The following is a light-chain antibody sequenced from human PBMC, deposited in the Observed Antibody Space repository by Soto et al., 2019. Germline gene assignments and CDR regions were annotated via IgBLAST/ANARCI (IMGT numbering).Light chain of an antibody. CDR1: QGISSY. CDR3: QQYYRYCRT. J-gene: IGKJ1*01. Sequence: AIRMTQSPSSLSASTGDRVTITCRASQGISSYLAWYQQKPGKAPKLLIYAASTLQSGVPSRFSGSGSGTDFPLTISCLQSADFATCYWQQYYRYCRTYGQGTKVDIK. CDR2: AAS. V-gene: IGKV1-8*01.